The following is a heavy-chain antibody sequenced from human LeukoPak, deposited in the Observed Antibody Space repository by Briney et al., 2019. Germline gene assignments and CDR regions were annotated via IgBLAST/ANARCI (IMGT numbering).Heavy chain of an antibody. CDR1: GFRFDDYG. CDR2: INRSSGDT. J-gene: IGHJ6*04. D-gene: IGHD3-10*02. V-gene: IGHV3-20*04. CDR3: AELGITMIGGV. Sequence: GALRLSCAASGFRFDDYGMSWVRQRPGKGLEWVSGINRSSGDTGYADSVKGRFTISRDNAKNSLYLQMNSLRAEDTAVYYCAELGITMIGGVWGKGTTVTISS.